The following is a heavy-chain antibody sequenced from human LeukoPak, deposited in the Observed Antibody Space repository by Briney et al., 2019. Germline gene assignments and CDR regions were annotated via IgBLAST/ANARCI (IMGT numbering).Heavy chain of an antibody. D-gene: IGHD6-13*01. Sequence: PSETLSLTCTVSGGSISSGSYYWSWIRQPAGKGLEWIGRIYTSGSTNYNPSLKSRAAISVDTSKNQFSLKLSSVTAADTAVYYCATIAAAGDRPYYYYYMDVWGKGTTVTVSS. V-gene: IGHV4-61*02. J-gene: IGHJ6*03. CDR1: GGSISSGSYY. CDR3: ATIAAAGDRPYYYYYMDV. CDR2: IYTSGST.